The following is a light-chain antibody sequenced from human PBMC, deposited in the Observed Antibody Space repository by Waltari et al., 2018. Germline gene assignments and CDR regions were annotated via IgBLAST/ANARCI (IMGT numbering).Light chain of an antibody. Sequence: EIVLTQSPATQSLSPGDRATLSCRASHSVDTSLAWYQQKLGQAPRLLIYDVFYRATGIPARFSGRGSGTDFTLTISSLEPEDFALYFCQQRRDWPITFGQGTRLEIK. CDR2: DVF. CDR1: HSVDTS. CDR3: QQRRDWPIT. V-gene: IGKV3-11*01. J-gene: IGKJ5*01.